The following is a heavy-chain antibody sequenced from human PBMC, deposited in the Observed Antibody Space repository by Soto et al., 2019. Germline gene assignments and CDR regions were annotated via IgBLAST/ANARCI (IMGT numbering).Heavy chain of an antibody. D-gene: IGHD1-26*01. CDR2: IYYSGST. CDR1: GGSISSGDYY. V-gene: IGHV4-30-4*01. J-gene: IGHJ4*02. CDR3: ARGSYYPNAYFDY. Sequence: QVQLQESGPGLVKPSQTLSLTCTVSGGSISSGDYYWSWIRQPPGKGLEWIWYIYYSGSTYQNPSLKRRVTISVDTSKNQFSLKLSSVTAADTAVYYCARGSYYPNAYFDYWGRGTLVTVSS.